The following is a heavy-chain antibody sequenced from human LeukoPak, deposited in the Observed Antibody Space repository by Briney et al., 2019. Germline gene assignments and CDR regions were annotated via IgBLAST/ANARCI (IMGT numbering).Heavy chain of an antibody. D-gene: IGHD2-21*02. J-gene: IGHJ3*02. CDR3: ARAMSCGDDCSELDAFDI. V-gene: IGHV4-61*08. CDR2: IDYIEIK. CDR1: GGSISSGGYY. Sequence: SETLPLTCTVSGGSISSGGYYWNWIRQPPGKGLEWIGYIDYIEIKNYNPSLQSRVTISVDTSKNQVSLKLSSVTAADTAIYFCARAMSCGDDCSELDAFDIWGQGTMVTVSS.